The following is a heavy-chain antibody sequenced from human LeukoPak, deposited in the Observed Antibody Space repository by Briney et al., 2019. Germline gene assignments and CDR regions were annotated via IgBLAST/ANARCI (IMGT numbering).Heavy chain of an antibody. CDR2: IYYSGST. Sequence: SETLSLTCTVSGGSISRYYWSWIRQPPGKRLEWIGYIYYSGSTNYNPSLKSRVTMSVDTSKTKFSLKLSSVTAADTAVYYCARDSGTTGEVKFDPWGQGTLVTVSS. CDR3: ARDSGTTGEVKFDP. V-gene: IGHV4-59*12. D-gene: IGHD3-10*01. CDR1: GGSISRYY. J-gene: IGHJ5*02.